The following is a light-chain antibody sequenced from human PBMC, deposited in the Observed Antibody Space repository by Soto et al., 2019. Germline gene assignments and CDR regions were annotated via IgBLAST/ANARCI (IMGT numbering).Light chain of an antibody. J-gene: IGKJ3*01. V-gene: IGKV1-6*01. CDR2: AAS. CDR3: LQKYFYPFT. CDR1: QGIRND. Sequence: AIQMTQSPSSLSASVGDRVTITCRASQGIRNDLDWFQQKPGTAPKLLIYAASHLQSGVPARFSGSGSGTDFTLTISSLQPEDFATYYCLQKYFYPFTFGPGTKVDIK.